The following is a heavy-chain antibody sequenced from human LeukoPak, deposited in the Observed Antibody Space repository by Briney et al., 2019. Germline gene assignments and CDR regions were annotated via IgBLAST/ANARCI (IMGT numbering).Heavy chain of an antibody. CDR2: INPSGGST. CDR3: ARAFLAVYYYDSSGYYYHWFDP. V-gene: IGHV1-46*01. J-gene: IGHJ5*02. Sequence: GSVKVSCKASGYTFTSYYMHWVRQAPGQGLEWMGVINPSGGSTSYAQKFQGRVTMTRDTSTSTVYMELSSLRSEDTAVYYCARAFLAVYYYDSSGYYYHWFDPWGQGTLVTVSS. D-gene: IGHD3-22*01. CDR1: GYTFTSYY.